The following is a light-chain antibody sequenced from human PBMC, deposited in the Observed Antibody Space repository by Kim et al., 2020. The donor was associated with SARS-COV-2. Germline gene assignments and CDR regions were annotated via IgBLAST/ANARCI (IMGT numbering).Light chain of an antibody. J-gene: IGLJ3*02. V-gene: IGLV3-1*01. CDR3: QAQSW. CDR1: KLGEKD. Sequence: PPTVSVSPGQTASITCAGDKLGEKDACWYQQKPGQSPVLVSYQDSKGHAGIPERFSGSNSGNTATLSISGTQAMDEADYYCQAQSWFGGGTQLTVL. CDR2: QDS.